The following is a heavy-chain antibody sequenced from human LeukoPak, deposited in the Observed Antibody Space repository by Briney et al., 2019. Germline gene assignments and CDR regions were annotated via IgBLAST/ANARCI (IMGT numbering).Heavy chain of an antibody. CDR3: VRYFDWPRPFDY. J-gene: IGHJ4*02. Sequence: GASVKVSCKASGYTSTSYGISWVRQAPGQGLEWMGWISAYNGNANYAQNPQGRVTMTTDTSTSTAYMELRSLRSDDTAVYYCVRYFDWPRPFDYWGQGTLVTVSS. D-gene: IGHD3-9*01. CDR1: GYTSTSYG. CDR2: ISAYNGNA. V-gene: IGHV1-18*04.